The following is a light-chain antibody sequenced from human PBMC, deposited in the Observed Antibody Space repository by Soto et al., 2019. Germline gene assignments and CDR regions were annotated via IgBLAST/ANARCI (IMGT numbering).Light chain of an antibody. V-gene: IGLV2-8*01. CDR2: EVN. CDR1: SSDVGGYNY. Sequence: QSGLTQPPSASGSPGQSVAISCTGTSSDVGGYNYVSWYQKHPGKAPKLLIYEVNKRPSGVPDRFSGSKSGNTASLTVSGLQAEDEADYYCSSYAASRNVFGTGTKVTVL. CDR3: SSYAASRNV. J-gene: IGLJ1*01.